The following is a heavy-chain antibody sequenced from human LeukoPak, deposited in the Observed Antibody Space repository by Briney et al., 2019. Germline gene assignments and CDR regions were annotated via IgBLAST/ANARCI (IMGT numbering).Heavy chain of an antibody. J-gene: IGHJ5*02. D-gene: IGHD3-10*01. Sequence: PSGTLSLTCAVSGGSISSSNWWSWVRQPPGKGLEWIGEIYHSGSTNYNPSLNSRVTISVDKSKNQFSLKLSSVTAADTAVYYCVRLITMVRGLEDWFDPWGQGSLVTVSS. CDR3: VRLITMVRGLEDWFDP. CDR1: GGSISSSNW. V-gene: IGHV4-4*02. CDR2: IYHSGST.